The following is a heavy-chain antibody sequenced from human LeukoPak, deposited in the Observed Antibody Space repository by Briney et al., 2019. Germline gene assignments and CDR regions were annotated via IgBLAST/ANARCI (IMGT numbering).Heavy chain of an antibody. CDR3: ARWAAAVDY. V-gene: IGHV3-66*01. D-gene: IGHD6-13*01. CDR1: GFTFSSYY. J-gene: IGHJ4*02. Sequence: GGSLRLSCAASGFTFSSYYMSWVRQAPGKGLEWVSVIYSGGSTYYYDSVKGRFTISRDNSKNTLYLQMDSLRVEDTAVYYCARWAAAVDYWGQGTLITVSS. CDR2: IYSGGST.